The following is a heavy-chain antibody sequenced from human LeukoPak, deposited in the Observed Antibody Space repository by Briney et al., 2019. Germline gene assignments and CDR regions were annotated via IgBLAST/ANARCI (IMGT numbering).Heavy chain of an antibody. J-gene: IGHJ6*03. CDR1: GYTFTSHG. CDR2: INPTSGGT. Sequence: GASVKVSCKASGYTFTSHGISWVRQAPGQGLEWRGWINPTSGGTNYAQKFQGRVTMTRDTSISTAYMELSRLRSDDTAVYYCARARQQLWYYYMDVWGKGTTVTISS. D-gene: IGHD6-13*01. CDR3: ARARQQLWYYYMDV. V-gene: IGHV1-2*02.